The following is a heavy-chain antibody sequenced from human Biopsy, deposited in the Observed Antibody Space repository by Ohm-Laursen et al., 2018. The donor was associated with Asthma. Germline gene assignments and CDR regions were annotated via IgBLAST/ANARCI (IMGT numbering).Heavy chain of an antibody. J-gene: IGHJ4*02. Sequence: SLRLSCSASGFSFSNFAIHWVRQAPGKGLEWVGVISKDASTQDYADSVKGRFTIPRDNSKNTLHLQMNSLSPEDTAVYYCARDFSRAIMIGGGREHYFDFWGQGTLVTVSS. V-gene: IGHV3-30*01. CDR3: ARDFSRAIMIGGGREHYFDF. CDR1: GFSFSNFA. CDR2: ISKDASTQ. D-gene: IGHD3-16*01.